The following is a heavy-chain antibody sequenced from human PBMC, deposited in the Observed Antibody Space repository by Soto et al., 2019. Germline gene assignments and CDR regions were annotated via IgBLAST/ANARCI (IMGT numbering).Heavy chain of an antibody. Sequence: SETLSLTCTVSGGSISSGDYYWSWIRQPPGKGLEWIGYIYYSGSTYYNPSLKSRVTISVDTSKNQFSLKLSSVTAADTAVYYCAREPLLGEFVDHWGQGTLVTVSS. V-gene: IGHV4-30-4*01. CDR3: AREPLLGEFVDH. CDR2: IYYSGST. CDR1: GGSISSGDYY. D-gene: IGHD2-15*01. J-gene: IGHJ4*02.